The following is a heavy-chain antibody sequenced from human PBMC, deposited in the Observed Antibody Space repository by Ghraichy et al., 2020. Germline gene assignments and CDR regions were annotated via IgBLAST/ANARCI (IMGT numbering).Heavy chain of an antibody. V-gene: IGHV3-48*02. CDR3: ARERVGIVATPNY. D-gene: IGHD5-12*01. Sequence: GESLNISCAASGFTFSSYSMNWVRQAPGKGLEWVSYISSSSSTIYYADSVKGRFTISRDNAKNSLYLQMNSLRDEDTAVYYCARERVGIVATPNYWGQGTLVTVSS. J-gene: IGHJ4*02. CDR2: ISSSSSTI. CDR1: GFTFSSYS.